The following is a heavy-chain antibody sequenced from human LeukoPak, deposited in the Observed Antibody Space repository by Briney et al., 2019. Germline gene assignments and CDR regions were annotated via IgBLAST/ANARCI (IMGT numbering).Heavy chain of an antibody. Sequence: GGSLRLSCAASGFTSSSYGMHRVRQAPGKGLEWVAVIWYDGSNKYYADSVKGRFTISRDNSKNTLYLQMNSLRAEDTAVYYCARVRSSGYYFNFDYWGQGTLVTVSS. CDR1: GFTSSSYG. D-gene: IGHD3-22*01. V-gene: IGHV3-33*01. J-gene: IGHJ4*02. CDR2: IWYDGSNK. CDR3: ARVRSSGYYFNFDY.